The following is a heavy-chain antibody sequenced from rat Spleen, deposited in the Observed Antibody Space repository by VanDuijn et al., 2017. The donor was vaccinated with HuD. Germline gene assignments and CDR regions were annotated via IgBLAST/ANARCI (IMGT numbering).Heavy chain of an antibody. Sequence: EVQLVESGGXXVQPGXXXKLXXXASXXXFXXXWMXXYRQAAGKGLEWVASTTKTGGVIYYPDSVKGRFTISRENAQNTLYLQMNSLRSEDTATYYCSGSRVPWYLDFWGPGTMVTVSS. D-gene: IGHD1-11*01. CDR1: XXXFXXXW. J-gene: IGHJ1*01. V-gene: IGHV5-31*01. CDR3: SGSRVPWYLDF. CDR2: TTKTGGVI.